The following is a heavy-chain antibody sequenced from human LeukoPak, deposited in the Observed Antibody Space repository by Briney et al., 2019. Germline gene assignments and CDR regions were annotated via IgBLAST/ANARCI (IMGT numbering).Heavy chain of an antibody. Sequence: GGSLRLSCAASGFTFSSYSMNWVRQAPGKGLEWVSSISSSSSYIYYADSVKGRFTISRGNAKNSLYLQMNSLRAEDTAVYYCATQRHPSDHLFDYWGQGTLVTVSS. J-gene: IGHJ4*02. D-gene: IGHD1-1*01. CDR1: GFTFSSYS. CDR2: ISSSSSYI. CDR3: ATQRHPSDHLFDY. V-gene: IGHV3-21*01.